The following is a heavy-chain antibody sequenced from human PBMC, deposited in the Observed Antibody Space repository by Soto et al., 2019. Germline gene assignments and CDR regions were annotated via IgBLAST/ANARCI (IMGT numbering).Heavy chain of an antibody. CDR3: ARPKQPYLGRYSYYVLGYRYFDL. CDR2: IFPGDSAT. J-gene: IGHJ2*01. D-gene: IGHD2-21*02. V-gene: IGHV5-51*01. CDR1: GYSFTNYW. Sequence: EVQLVQSGAAVRKPGESLQISCKGSGYSFTNYWIGWVRQKPGTGLEWMGTIFPGDSATRYSPSFQGQVTNSADRSTSNADLHCRSLKASDTAMYYCARPKQPYLGRYSYYVLGYRYFDLWGRGTLVTVAS.